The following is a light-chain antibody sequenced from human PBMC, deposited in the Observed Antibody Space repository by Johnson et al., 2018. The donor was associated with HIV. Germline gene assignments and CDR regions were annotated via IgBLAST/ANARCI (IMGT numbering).Light chain of an antibody. J-gene: IGLJ1*01. V-gene: IGLV1-51*01. Sequence: QSVLTQPPSVSAAPGQTVTIPCSGNSSNIGNNSVSWCQRLPGTAPKLLIHDTDERPPGIPDRFSGSKSGTSAPLGITGLQTGDEAEYYCGTWDSSLSADVFGTGTKVTVL. CDR3: GTWDSSLSADV. CDR1: SSNIGNNS. CDR2: DTD.